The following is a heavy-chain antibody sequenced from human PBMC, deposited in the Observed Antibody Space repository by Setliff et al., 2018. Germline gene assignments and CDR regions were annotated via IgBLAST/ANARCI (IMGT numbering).Heavy chain of an antibody. D-gene: IGHD3-10*01. CDR3: ARDKGVISLDY. J-gene: IGHJ4*02. CDR1: GFTFSSSG. CDR2: IRNDGSSQ. V-gene: IGHV3-30*02. Sequence: PGGSLRLSCIMSGFSAASGFTFSSSGMHGVRQAPGKGLEWVTFIRNDGSSQYYADSVQGRFTVSRDNSRNTLYLDMNSLRGEDTAVYYCARDKGVISLDYWGQGTLVTVSS.